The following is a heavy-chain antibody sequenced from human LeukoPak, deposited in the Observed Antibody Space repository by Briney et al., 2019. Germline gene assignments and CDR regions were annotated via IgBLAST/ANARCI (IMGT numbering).Heavy chain of an antibody. D-gene: IGHD3-3*01. Sequence: ASVKVSCKASGYTLTSYDINWVRQATGQGLEWMGWISAYNGNTNYAQKLQGRVTMTTDTSTSTAYMELRSLRSDDTAVYYCARGKGRYDFWSGYHAFDYWGQGTLVTVSS. CDR3: ARGKGRYDFWSGYHAFDY. J-gene: IGHJ4*02. CDR1: GYTLTSYD. CDR2: ISAYNGNT. V-gene: IGHV1-18*01.